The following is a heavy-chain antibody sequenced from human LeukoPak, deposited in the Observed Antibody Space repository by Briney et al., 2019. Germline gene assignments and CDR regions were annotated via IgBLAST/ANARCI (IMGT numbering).Heavy chain of an antibody. D-gene: IGHD3-3*01. J-gene: IGHJ4*02. CDR2: IFRDGSR. CDR1: GFTVSSNY. CDR3: ARDFYDFWGGYWV. Sequence: QVGGSLRLSCAVSGFTVSSNYMSWVRQAPGKGLQWVSTIFRDGSRYYEDSVRGRFSISRDDSKNILSLQMTNLRAEDTAVYYCARDFYDFWGGYWVWGQGTLVTVSS. V-gene: IGHV3-53*01.